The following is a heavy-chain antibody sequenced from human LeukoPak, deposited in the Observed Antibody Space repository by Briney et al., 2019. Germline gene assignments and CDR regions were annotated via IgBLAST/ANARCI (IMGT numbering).Heavy chain of an antibody. V-gene: IGHV1-2*02. D-gene: IGHD2-15*01. CDR1: GYTFTGNY. J-gene: IGHJ6*03. CDR2: INPNSGGT. CDR3: ARGDPRIFSPRGYSYYYYMDV. Sequence: VASVKVSCKASGYTFTGNYMHWERQAPGQGLEWMGWINPNSGGTNYAQKFQGRVTMARDTSINTAYMELSRLRSDDTAVYYCARGDPRIFSPRGYSYYYYMDVWGKGTTVTVSS.